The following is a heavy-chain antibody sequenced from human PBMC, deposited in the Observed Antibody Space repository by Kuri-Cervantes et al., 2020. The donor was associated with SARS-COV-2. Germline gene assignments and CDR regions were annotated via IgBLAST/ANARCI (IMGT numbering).Heavy chain of an antibody. Sequence: SVKVSCKASGFTFTSSAMQWVRQARGQRLEWIGWIVVGSGNTNYAQKFQERVTITRDMSTSTAYMELSSLRSEEMAVYYCAAALIDAFDIWGQGTMVTVSS. CDR1: GFTFTSSA. CDR2: IVVGSGNT. V-gene: IGHV1-58*02. CDR3: AAALIDAFDI. J-gene: IGHJ3*02.